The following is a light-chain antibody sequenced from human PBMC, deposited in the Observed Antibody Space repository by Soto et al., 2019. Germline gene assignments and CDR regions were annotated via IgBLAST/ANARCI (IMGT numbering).Light chain of an antibody. J-gene: IGKJ1*01. CDR3: QQYGSSPSWT. CDR2: GAS. Sequence: EIVLTQSPGTLSLSPGERGTLSCRASQSVSSSYLAWYQQKPGQAPRLLIYGASSRATGIPDRFSGSGSGTDFTLTISRLEPEDFAVYYCQQYGSSPSWTFGQGTKVDI. CDR1: QSVSSSY. V-gene: IGKV3-20*01.